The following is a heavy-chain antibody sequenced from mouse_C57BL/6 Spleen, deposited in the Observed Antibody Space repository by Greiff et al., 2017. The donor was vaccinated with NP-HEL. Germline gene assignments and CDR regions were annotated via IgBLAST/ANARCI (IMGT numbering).Heavy chain of an antibody. D-gene: IGHD1-1*01. Sequence: QVQLQQSGAELVKPGASVKLSCKASGYTFTSYWMHWVKQRPGQGLEWIGMIHPNSGSTNYNEKFKSKATLTVDKSSSTAYMQLSSLTSEDSAVYYGARITTVVATGGYWGQGTTLTVSS. CDR3: ARITTVVATGGY. V-gene: IGHV1-64*01. CDR2: IHPNSGST. J-gene: IGHJ2*01. CDR1: GYTFTSYW.